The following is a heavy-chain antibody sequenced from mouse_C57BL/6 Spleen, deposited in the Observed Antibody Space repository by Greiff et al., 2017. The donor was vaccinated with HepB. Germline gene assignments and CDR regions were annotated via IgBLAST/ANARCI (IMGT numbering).Heavy chain of an antibody. D-gene: IGHD2-2*01. CDR1: GFTFSSYA. CDR2: ISSGGDYI. Sequence: EVQLVESGEGLVKPGGSLKLSCAASGFTFSSYAMSWVRQTPEKRLEWVAYISSGGDYIYYADTVKGRFTISRDNARNTLYLQMSSLKSEDTAMYYCTSPPFYYGYDDYAMDYWGQGTSVTVSS. CDR3: TSPPFYYGYDDYAMDY. V-gene: IGHV5-9-1*02. J-gene: IGHJ4*01.